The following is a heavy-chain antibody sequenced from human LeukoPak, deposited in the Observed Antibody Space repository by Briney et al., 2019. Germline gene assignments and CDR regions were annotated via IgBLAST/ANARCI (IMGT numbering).Heavy chain of an antibody. V-gene: IGHV1-46*01. D-gene: IGHD3-22*01. CDR3: ASLSTYYYDSSGPWEGDY. Sequence: GASVKVSCKASGYTFTSYYMHWVRQAPGQGLEWMGIINPSGGSTSYAQKFQGRVTMTRDTSTSTVYMELSSLRSEDTAVYYCASLSTYYYDSSGPWEGDYWGQGTLVTVSS. CDR2: INPSGGST. J-gene: IGHJ4*02. CDR1: GYTFTSYY.